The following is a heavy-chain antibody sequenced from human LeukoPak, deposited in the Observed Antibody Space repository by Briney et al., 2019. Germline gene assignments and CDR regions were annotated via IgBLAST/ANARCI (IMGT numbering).Heavy chain of an antibody. J-gene: IGHJ4*02. CDR2: IIPILGIA. Sequence: SVKVSCKASGGTFSSYAISWVRQAPGQGPEWMGRIIPILGIANYAQKFQGRVTITADKSTSTAYMELSSLRSEDTAVYYCARDRMVRGVITSDYWGQGTLVTVSS. V-gene: IGHV1-69*04. D-gene: IGHD3-10*01. CDR1: GGTFSSYA. CDR3: ARDRMVRGVITSDY.